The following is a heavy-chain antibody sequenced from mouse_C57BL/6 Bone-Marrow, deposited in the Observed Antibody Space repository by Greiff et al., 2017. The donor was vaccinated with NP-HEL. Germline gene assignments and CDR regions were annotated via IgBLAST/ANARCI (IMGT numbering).Heavy chain of an antibody. CDR2: IYPGSGST. J-gene: IGHJ4*01. V-gene: IGHV1-55*01. CDR1: GYTFTSYW. D-gene: IGHD2-4*01. CDR3: ARRGDYDPHYYAMDY. Sequence: VQLQQPGAELVKPGASVKMSCKASGYTFTSYWITWVKQRPGQGLEWIGDIYPGSGSTNYNEKFKSKATLTVDTSSSTAYMQLSSLTSEDSAVYYCARRGDYDPHYYAMDYWGQGTSVTVSS.